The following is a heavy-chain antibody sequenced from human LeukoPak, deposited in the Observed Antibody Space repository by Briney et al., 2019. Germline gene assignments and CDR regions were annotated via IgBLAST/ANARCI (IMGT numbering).Heavy chain of an antibody. CDR2: ISYDGSNK. CDR3: ANGGSAFDY. V-gene: IGHV3-30*18. CDR1: GFTFSIYG. Sequence: TGGSLRLSCAAYGFTFSIYGMNWVRQAPGKGLEWVAVISYDGSNKYYADSVKGRFTISRDNSKNTLYLQMNSLRDEDTAVYYCANGGSAFDYWGQGTLVTVSS. D-gene: IGHD3-16*01. J-gene: IGHJ4*02.